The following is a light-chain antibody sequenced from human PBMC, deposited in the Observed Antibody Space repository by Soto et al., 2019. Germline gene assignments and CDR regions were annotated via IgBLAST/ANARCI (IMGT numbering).Light chain of an antibody. CDR1: QGIRND. CDR3: LQDYNYPYT. V-gene: IGKV1-6*01. CDR2: AAS. Sequence: AIQMTQSPSSLSASVGDRVTITCRASQGIRNDLGWYQQKPGKAPKLLIYAASSLQSGVPSRFSGSGSGTDFTLTISSLQHEDCATYYCLQDYNYPYTFGQGTKLEIK. J-gene: IGKJ2*01.